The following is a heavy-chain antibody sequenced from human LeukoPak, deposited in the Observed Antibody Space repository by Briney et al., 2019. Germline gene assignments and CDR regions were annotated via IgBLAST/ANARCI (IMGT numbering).Heavy chain of an antibody. CDR2: ISDSGRTT. CDR1: GLTFSNFK. D-gene: IGHD1-26*01. J-gene: IGHJ4*02. Sequence: GGSLRLSCAVSGLTFSNFKMNWVRQAPGKGLEWVSYISDSGRTTFYADSVKGRFTISRDNAKNSLYLQMSSLRVEDTAVYYCTREVSGSLYFDYWGQGTLVTVSS. CDR3: TREVSGSLYFDY. V-gene: IGHV3-48*03.